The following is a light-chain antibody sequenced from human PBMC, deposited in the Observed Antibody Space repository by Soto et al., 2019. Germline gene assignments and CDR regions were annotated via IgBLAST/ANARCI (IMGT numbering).Light chain of an antibody. V-gene: IGKV1-17*03. J-gene: IGKJ5*01. CDR2: DAS. Sequence: QVTQTPSAMSASVGDRVTITCRASQGISNHLVWFQQRPGKVPKRLIYDASSLQTGVPSRFSGSGSGTDFTLTISCLQPEDFATYYCLQHTNFPLTFGEGTLPEIK. CDR1: QGISNH. CDR3: LQHTNFPLT.